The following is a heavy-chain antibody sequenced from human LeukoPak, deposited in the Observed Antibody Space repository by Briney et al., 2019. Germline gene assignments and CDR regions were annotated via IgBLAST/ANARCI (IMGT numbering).Heavy chain of an antibody. J-gene: IGHJ4*02. D-gene: IGHD2-21*01. CDR1: GGSISSDSFY. V-gene: IGHV4-61*01. CDR2: ISYIGIT. Sequence: SETLSLTCTVSGGSISSDSFYWSWIRQPPGKGLEWIGYISYIGITNYNPSLESRVTISVDKSKKQFSLELSSVTAADTAVYYCARGGAWSGDYFDYWGQGTLVTVSS. CDR3: ARGGAWSGDYFDY.